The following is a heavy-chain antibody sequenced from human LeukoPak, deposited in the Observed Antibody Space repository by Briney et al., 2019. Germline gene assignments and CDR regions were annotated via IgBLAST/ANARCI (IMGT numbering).Heavy chain of an antibody. CDR3: ARDRAGYSSSWHPGGWYNWFGP. D-gene: IGHD6-13*01. V-gene: IGHV3-21*01. Sequence: PGGSLRLSCAASGFTFSSYSMNWXXQAPXKXXXXXXXIXSXXXXXYYADSVKGRFTISRDNAKNSLYLQMNSLRAEDTAVYYCARDRAGYSSSWHPGGWYNWFGPWGQGTLVTVSS. CDR1: GFTFSSYS. J-gene: IGHJ5*02. CDR2: IXSXXXXX.